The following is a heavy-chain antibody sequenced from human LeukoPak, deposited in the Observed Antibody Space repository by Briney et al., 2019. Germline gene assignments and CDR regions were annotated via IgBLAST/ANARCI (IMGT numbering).Heavy chain of an antibody. CDR2: IRSKAYGGTT. J-gene: IGHJ3*02. Sequence: PGGSLRLSCTASGFTFGDYDMSWVRQAPGKGLEWVGFIRSKAYGGTTKNAASVKGRFTISSDDSRSIAYLQMNSLKTEDTAVYYCTRRYNYDSSGYYYVRDAFDIWGQGTMVTVSS. D-gene: IGHD3-22*01. V-gene: IGHV3-49*04. CDR1: GFTFGDYD. CDR3: TRRYNYDSSGYYYVRDAFDI.